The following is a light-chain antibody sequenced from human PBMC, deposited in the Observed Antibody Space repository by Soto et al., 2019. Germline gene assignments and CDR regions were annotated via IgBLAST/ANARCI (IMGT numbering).Light chain of an antibody. Sequence: IQLTQSPSFLSASVGDRVTITCRASQGISSYLAWYQQKPGKAPKLLIYAASTLQSGVPSSFSGSGSGTEFTLTISSLQPEDFATYYCQQLNSYPITFGQGTRLEI. V-gene: IGKV1-9*01. CDR3: QQLNSYPIT. J-gene: IGKJ5*01. CDR1: QGISSY. CDR2: AAS.